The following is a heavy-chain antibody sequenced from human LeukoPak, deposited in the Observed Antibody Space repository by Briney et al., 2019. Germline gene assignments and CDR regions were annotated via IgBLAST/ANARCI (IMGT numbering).Heavy chain of an antibody. V-gene: IGHV1-2*06. CDR1: GYTFTGYY. CDR2: INPNSGGT. CDR3: VLWYCSGGSCTIDY. Sequence: ASVKVSCKASGYTFTGYYMHWVRQAPGQGLEWMRRINPNSGGTNYAQKFQGRVTMTRVTSISTAYMELSRLRSDDTAVYYCVLWYCSGGSCTIDYWGQGTLVTVSS. J-gene: IGHJ4*02. D-gene: IGHD2-15*01.